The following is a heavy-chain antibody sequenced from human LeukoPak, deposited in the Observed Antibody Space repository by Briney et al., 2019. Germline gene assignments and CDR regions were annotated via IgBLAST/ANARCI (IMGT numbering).Heavy chain of an antibody. V-gene: IGHV1-46*01. CDR2: INPSGGGT. D-gene: IGHD3-10*01. CDR3: ANPARGVLMDYFDY. Sequence: ASVKVSCKASGYTFTTYYMHWVRRAPGQGLVWVGLINPSGGGTRYAQKFQGRVTMTRDTSTSTVYMELSSLRSEDTAVYYCANPARGVLMDYFDYWGQGTLVTVSS. CDR1: GYTFTTYY. J-gene: IGHJ4*02.